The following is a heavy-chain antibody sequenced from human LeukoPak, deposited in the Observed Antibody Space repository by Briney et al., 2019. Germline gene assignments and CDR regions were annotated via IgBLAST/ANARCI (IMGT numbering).Heavy chain of an antibody. CDR3: ARHTWQWLPFDD. Sequence: PSGTLSLTCAISGGSLDSSGWWTWVRQPPGKGLEWVGETSHTGSTKFNPSLQSRVIISGDMSKNQFSLNLTSVTAADTAIYYCARHTWQWLPFDDWGQGTQVTISS. CDR1: GGSLDSSGW. D-gene: IGHD5-12*01. CDR2: TSHTGST. J-gene: IGHJ4*02. V-gene: IGHV4-4*02.